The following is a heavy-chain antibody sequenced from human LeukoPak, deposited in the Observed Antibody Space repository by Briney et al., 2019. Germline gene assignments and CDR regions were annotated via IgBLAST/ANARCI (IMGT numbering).Heavy chain of an antibody. CDR2: ISSSSSNI. Sequence: PGGSLRLSCAASGFTFSSYGMDWVRQPPGKGLEWVSYISSSSSNINYADSVKGRFTISRDNAKNSLYLQMNSLRAEDTAVYYCAIGGAARPDYWGQGTLVTVSS. CDR1: GFTFSSYG. J-gene: IGHJ4*02. V-gene: IGHV3-48*01. CDR3: AIGGAARPDY. D-gene: IGHD6-6*01.